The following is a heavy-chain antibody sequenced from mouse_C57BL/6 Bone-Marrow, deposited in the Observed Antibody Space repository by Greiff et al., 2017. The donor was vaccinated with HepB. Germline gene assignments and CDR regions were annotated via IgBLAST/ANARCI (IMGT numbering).Heavy chain of an antibody. CDR2: IYPRSGNT. D-gene: IGHD2-1*01. Sequence: QVQLQQSGAELARPGASVKLSCKASGYTFTSYGISWVKQRTGQGLEWIGEIYPRSGNTYYNEKFKGKATLTADKSSSTAYMELRSLTSEDSAVYFCVGGNYPWYFDVWGTGTTVTVSS. CDR3: VGGNYPWYFDV. V-gene: IGHV1-81*01. CDR1: GYTFTSYG. J-gene: IGHJ1*03.